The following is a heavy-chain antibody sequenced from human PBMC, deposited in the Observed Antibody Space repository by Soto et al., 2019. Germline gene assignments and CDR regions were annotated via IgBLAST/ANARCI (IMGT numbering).Heavy chain of an antibody. CDR1: GYTFPTYP. V-gene: IGHV1-3*01. Sequence: GAAVKVSCKTSGYTFPTYPLPWVRQAPGQRLEWMGWINAGNGNTKYSQKFQGRVTITRDTSASTADMELSSLRSEDTAVYYCARGLTMVRGLILDAFDMWGQGTMVTVSS. CDR2: INAGNGNT. D-gene: IGHD3-10*01. J-gene: IGHJ3*02. CDR3: ARGLTMVRGLILDAFDM.